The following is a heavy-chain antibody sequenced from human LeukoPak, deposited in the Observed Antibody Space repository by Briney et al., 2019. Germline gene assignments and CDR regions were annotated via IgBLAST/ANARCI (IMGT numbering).Heavy chain of an antibody. D-gene: IGHD2-2*01. J-gene: IGHJ5*02. CDR3: ARGPAAVRRNWFNP. Sequence: GASVKVSCKASGYTFTGYYMHWVRQPPGQGLEWMGWINPNSGGTNYAQKFQGRVTMTRDTSISTAYMELSRLRSDDTAVYYCARGPAAVRRNWFNPWGQGTLVTVSS. CDR2: INPNSGGT. V-gene: IGHV1-2*02. CDR1: GYTFTGYY.